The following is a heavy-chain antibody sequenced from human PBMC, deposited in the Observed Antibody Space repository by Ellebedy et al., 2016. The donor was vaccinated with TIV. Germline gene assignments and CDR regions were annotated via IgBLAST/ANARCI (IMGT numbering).Heavy chain of an antibody. V-gene: IGHV4-34*01. CDR1: GGSFSGYF. CDR3: TKTRGWLQPDFHY. D-gene: IGHD5-24*01. Sequence: SQTLSLTCAVDGGSFSGYFWSWIRQPPGKGLEWIGEINDSGSTNYNPSLKSRVTISLDTSKNQFSLNLNSVTAADTAVYYCTKTRGWLQPDFHYWGQGSLVTVSS. J-gene: IGHJ4*02. CDR2: INDSGST.